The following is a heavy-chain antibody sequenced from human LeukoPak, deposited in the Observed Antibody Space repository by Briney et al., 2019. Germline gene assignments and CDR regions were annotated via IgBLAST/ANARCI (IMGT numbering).Heavy chain of an antibody. CDR1: GFTLSGHW. D-gene: IGHD6-6*01. Sequence: GRSLRLSCAASGFTLSGHWMSSVSQAPRNGLEWVAYINQGGRDKYYAASVKGRFTISRDNSKNTLFLQLNSLRAEDTGLYCCAKYWGAVTGRPPFDYWGQGTLVTVSS. V-gene: IGHV3-7*03. J-gene: IGHJ4*02. CDR2: INQGGRDK. CDR3: AKYWGAVTGRPPFDY.